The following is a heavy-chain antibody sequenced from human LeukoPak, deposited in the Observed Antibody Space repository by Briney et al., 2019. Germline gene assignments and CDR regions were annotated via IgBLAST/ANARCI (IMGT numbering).Heavy chain of an antibody. J-gene: IGHJ4*02. CDR2: ITGSSTYI. V-gene: IGHV3-21*01. Sequence: GGSLRLSCAASGFTFSSYSMTWVRQAPGKGLEWVSSITGSSTYIDYADSVKGRFTISRDNAKNSLYLQMNSLRADDTAVYYCARDLNFWSSYSTRGFDYWGQGTLVTVSS. CDR3: ARDLNFWSSYSTRGFDY. CDR1: GFTFSSYS. D-gene: IGHD3-3*01.